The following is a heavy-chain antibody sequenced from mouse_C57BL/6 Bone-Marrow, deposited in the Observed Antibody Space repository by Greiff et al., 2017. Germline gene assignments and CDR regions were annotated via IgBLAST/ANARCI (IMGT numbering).Heavy chain of an antibody. CDR1: GFNIKDDY. CDR2: IDPENGDT. V-gene: IGHV14-4*01. J-gene: IGHJ2*01. D-gene: IGHD1-1*01. Sequence: VQLQQSGAELVRPGASVKLSCTASGFNIKDDYMHWVKQRPEQGLEWIGWIDPENGDTEYASKFQGKATITADTSSNTAYLQLSSLTSEDTAVYYCTPYYYGSSYGYWGQGITLTVSS. CDR3: TPYYYGSSYGY.